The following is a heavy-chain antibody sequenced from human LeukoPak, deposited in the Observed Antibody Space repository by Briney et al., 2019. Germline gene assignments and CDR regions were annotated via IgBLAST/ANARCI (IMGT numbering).Heavy chain of an antibody. J-gene: IGHJ5*02. D-gene: IGHD3-22*01. Sequence: PSETLSLTCTVSGGSILDSTYYWAWLRQPPGKGLEWIATIFYTGNTHYHPSLKSRFTMSVDTVKNQFSLNLNSVTAADTAVYYCARQSSGYYYGWFDPWGQGTLVTVSS. CDR3: ARQSSGYYYGWFDP. V-gene: IGHV4-39*01. CDR1: GGSILDSTYY. CDR2: IFYTGNT.